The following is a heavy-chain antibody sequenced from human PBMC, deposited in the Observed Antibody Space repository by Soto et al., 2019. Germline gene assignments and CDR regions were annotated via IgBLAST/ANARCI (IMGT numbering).Heavy chain of an antibody. CDR1: GFSVSPHY. J-gene: IGHJ4*02. V-gene: IGHV3-66*01. CDR2: IYSGTTT. Sequence: EVLLVESGGGLVQPGGSLRLSCTVSGFSVSPHYMNWVRQAPGKGLEWVSVIYSGTTTNYGDSVKGRFTISRDNSKNTLYLQMDRLRSEDTAVYYFARSSGWNRFDYWGQGTLVTASS. CDR3: ARSSGWNRFDY. D-gene: IGHD6-19*01.